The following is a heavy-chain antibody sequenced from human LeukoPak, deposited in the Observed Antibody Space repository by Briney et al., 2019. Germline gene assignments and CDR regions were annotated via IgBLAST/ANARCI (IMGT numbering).Heavy chain of an antibody. Sequence: SETLFLTCTVSGGSISSYYWSWIRQPPGKGLEWIGYIYYSGSTNYNPSLKSRVTISVDTSKNQFSLKLSSVTAADTAVYYCARVQADAFDIWGQGTMVTVPS. CDR1: GGSISSYY. J-gene: IGHJ3*02. CDR2: IYYSGST. V-gene: IGHV4-59*01. CDR3: ARVQADAFDI.